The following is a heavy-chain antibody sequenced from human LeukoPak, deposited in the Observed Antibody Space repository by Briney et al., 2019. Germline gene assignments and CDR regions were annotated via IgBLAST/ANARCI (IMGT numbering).Heavy chain of an antibody. V-gene: IGHV3-33*08. CDR3: ARDLRAGHYYGSSYFDY. J-gene: IGHJ4*02. CDR1: GFTFSSYG. CDR2: IWYDGSNK. D-gene: IGHD3-10*01. Sequence: GGSLRLSCAASGFTFSSYGMHWVRQAPGKGLEWVAVIWYDGSNKYYADSVKGRFTISRDNSKNTLYLQMNSLRAEDTAVYYCARDLRAGHYYGSSYFDYWGQGTLVTVSS.